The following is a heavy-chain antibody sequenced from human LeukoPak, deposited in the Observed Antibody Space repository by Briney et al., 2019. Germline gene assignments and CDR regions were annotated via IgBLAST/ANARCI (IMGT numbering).Heavy chain of an antibody. CDR2: IYTSGST. Sequence: SETLSLTCTVSGGSISSYYWSWIRQPAGKGLEWIGRIYTSGSTNYNPSLKSRVTISVDKSKNQFSLKLSSVTAADTAVYYCARDRGPYSSGWCWFDPWGQGTLVTVSS. CDR1: GGSISSYY. CDR3: ARDRGPYSSGWCWFDP. D-gene: IGHD6-19*01. J-gene: IGHJ5*02. V-gene: IGHV4-4*07.